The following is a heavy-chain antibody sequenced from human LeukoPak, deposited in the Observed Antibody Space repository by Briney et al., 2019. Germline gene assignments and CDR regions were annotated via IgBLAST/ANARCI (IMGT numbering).Heavy chain of an antibody. CDR3: VRDRWPGLGDF. D-gene: IGHD6-19*01. J-gene: IGHJ6*02. Sequence: GGSLRLSCAASGFIVSENYMSWVRQAPGKGLEWVSTVYSGGLTFYADPVKGRFTISRGNSKNTLYLQMSSPRAEDTAVYYCVRDRWPGLGDFWGQGTTVTVSS. CDR2: VYSGGLT. CDR1: GFIVSENY. V-gene: IGHV3-66*01.